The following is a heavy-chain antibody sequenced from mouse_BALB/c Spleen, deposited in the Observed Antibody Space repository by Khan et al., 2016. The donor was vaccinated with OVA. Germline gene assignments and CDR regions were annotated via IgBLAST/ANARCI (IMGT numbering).Heavy chain of an antibody. D-gene: IGHD2-1*01. CDR2: ISYDGSN. Sequence: EVQLQDSGPGLVKPSQSLSLTCSVTGYYITSGYYWSWIRQFPGNRLEWMGYISYDGSNNYNPSLKNRISITRDTSKKQFFLKLNSVTTEDTATYYCASKSYGKGAYWGQGTLVTVSA. CDR1: GYYITSGYY. J-gene: IGHJ3*01. CDR3: ASKSYGKGAY. V-gene: IGHV3-6*02.